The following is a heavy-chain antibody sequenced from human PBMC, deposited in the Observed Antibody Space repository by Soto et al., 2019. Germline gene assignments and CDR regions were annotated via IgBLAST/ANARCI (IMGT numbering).Heavy chain of an antibody. J-gene: IGHJ6*02. V-gene: IGHV5-51*01. D-gene: IGHD6-13*01. CDR1: GYSFTSYW. Sequence: XESLKISCKGSGYSFTSYWIGWVRQMPGKGLEWMGIIYPGDSDTRYSPSFQGQVTISADKSISTAYLQWSSLKASDTAMYYCARGSSSFLDYYYYGMDVWGQGTTVTVSS. CDR3: ARGSSSFLDYYYYGMDV. CDR2: IYPGDSDT.